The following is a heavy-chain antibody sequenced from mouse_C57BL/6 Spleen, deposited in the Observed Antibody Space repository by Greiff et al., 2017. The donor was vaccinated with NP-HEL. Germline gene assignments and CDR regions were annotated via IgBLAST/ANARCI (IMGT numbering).Heavy chain of an antibody. J-gene: IGHJ1*03. CDR2: IWSGGST. CDR1: GFSLTSYG. V-gene: IGHV2-4*01. CDR3: AKNHYDYDGDWYFDV. D-gene: IGHD2-4*01. Sequence: VQLQQSGPGLVQPSQSLSITCTVSGFSLTSYGVHWVRQPPGKGLEWLGVIWSGGSTDYNAAFISRLSISKDNSKSQVFFKMNSLQADDTAIYYCAKNHYDYDGDWYFDVWGTGTTVTVSS.